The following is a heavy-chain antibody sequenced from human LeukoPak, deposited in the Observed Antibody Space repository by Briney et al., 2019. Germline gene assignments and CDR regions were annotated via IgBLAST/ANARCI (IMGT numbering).Heavy chain of an antibody. Sequence: SETLSLTCTVSGGSISSYYWSWIRQPPGKGLEWIGYIYYSGSTNYNPSLKSRVTISVDTSKNQFSLKLSSVTAADTAVYYCARVANWNYLDYWGQGTLVTVSS. V-gene: IGHV4-59*01. CDR3: ARVANWNYLDY. D-gene: IGHD1-1*01. CDR2: IYYSGST. CDR1: GGSISSYY. J-gene: IGHJ4*02.